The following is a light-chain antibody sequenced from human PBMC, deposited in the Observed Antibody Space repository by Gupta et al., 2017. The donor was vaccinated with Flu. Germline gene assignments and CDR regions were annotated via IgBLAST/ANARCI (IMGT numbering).Light chain of an antibody. CDR1: QDISNY. Sequence: IQMTQSPSSLSASVGDRVTITCQASQDISNYLNWYQQKPGKAPKLLIYDASNLETGVPSRFSGSGSGTDFTFTISSLQPEDFATYYCQQEDNLSFTFGRGTKVDIK. J-gene: IGKJ3*01. CDR2: DAS. V-gene: IGKV1-33*01. CDR3: QQEDNLSFT.